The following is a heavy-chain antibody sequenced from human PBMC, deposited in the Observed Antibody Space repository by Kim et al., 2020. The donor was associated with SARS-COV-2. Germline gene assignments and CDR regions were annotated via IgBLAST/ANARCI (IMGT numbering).Heavy chain of an antibody. CDR2: IKRKAEGETL. J-gene: IGHJ6*02. CDR1: GFTFSNAW. Sequence: GGSLRLSCVASGFTFSNAWMSWVRLPPGKGLEWVGRIKRKAEGETLDYVASVKGRLSISRDDTRNTLYLQMDSVKTEDTAVYYCTREVGVTSSYYYGMDVWGQGTTVTVSS. D-gene: IGHD1-26*01. CDR3: TREVGVTSSYYYGMDV. V-gene: IGHV3-15*05.